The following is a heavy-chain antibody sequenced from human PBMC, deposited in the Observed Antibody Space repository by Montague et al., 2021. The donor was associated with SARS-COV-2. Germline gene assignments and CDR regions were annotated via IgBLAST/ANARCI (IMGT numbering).Heavy chain of an antibody. D-gene: IGHD5-12*01. CDR1: GGSLSSYY. V-gene: IGHV4-59*08. CDR3: ARHRPDSGVRP. CDR2: IYYSGST. Sequence: SETLSLTCTVSGGSLSSYYWSWIRQPPGKGLEWVGYIYYSGSTNYNPSLKSRVTLSVDTSKNQFSLKLCSVTAADTAVYYCARHRPDSGVRPWGQGTLVTVSS. J-gene: IGHJ5*02.